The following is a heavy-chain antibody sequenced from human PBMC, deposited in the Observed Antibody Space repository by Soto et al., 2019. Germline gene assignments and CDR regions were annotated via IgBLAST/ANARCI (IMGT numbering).Heavy chain of an antibody. CDR1: GFTLSDHF. Sequence: GGSLRLSCAVSGFTLSDHFMDWVRQAPGKGLEWVGRAQSRAYGYAAQYAAPVKCRCTVSRDDSEYFFYLKMTPLKSYDTAVYYCASPELAGDGLRDRYFDFWGRDTLVTVSS. CDR2: AQSRAYGYAA. D-gene: IGHD2-15*01. V-gene: IGHV3-72*01. J-gene: IGHJ2*01. CDR3: ASPELAGDGLRDRYFDF.